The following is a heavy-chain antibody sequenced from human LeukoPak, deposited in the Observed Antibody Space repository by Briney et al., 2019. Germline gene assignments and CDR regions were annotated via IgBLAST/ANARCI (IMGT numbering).Heavy chain of an antibody. D-gene: IGHD7-27*01. CDR1: GASISSYY. CDR3: ARDLAIGTTPWGSFDS. J-gene: IGHJ4*02. V-gene: IGHV4-4*07. Sequence: SETLSLTCTVSGASISSYYWSWIRQPAGKGLEWIGRIYSSGSTDYNPSLKSRVTMSVDTSKNQFSLRLSSVTAADTAVYYCARDLAIGTTPWGSFDSWGQGTLVTVSS. CDR2: IYSSGST.